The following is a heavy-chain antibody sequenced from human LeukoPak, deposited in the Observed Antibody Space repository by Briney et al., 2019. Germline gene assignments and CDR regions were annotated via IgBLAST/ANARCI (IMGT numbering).Heavy chain of an antibody. V-gene: IGHV4-59*01. CDR3: ARGMDSSSWYYERGDPRFDT. CDR1: GGSISSYY. J-gene: IGHJ3*02. Sequence: ASETLSLTCTVSGGSISSYYWSWIRQPPGKGLEWIGYIYYSGSTNYNPSLKSRVTISVDTSKNQFSLKLSSVTAADTAVYYCARGMDSSSWYYERGDPRFDTWGQGTMVTVSS. CDR2: IYYSGST. D-gene: IGHD6-13*01.